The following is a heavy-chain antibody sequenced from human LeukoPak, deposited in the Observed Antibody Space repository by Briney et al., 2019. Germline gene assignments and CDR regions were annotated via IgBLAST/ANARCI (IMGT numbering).Heavy chain of an antibody. D-gene: IGHD2-2*03. J-gene: IGHJ5*02. CDR2: INPNSGGT. CDR1: GYTFIGYY. Sequence: ASVKVSCKASGYTFIGYYMHWVRQAPGQGLEWMGWINPNSGGTNYAQKFQGRVTMTRDTSISTAYMELSRLRSDDTAVYYCARDGYCSSTSCYGWFDPWGQGTLVTVSS. V-gene: IGHV1-2*02. CDR3: ARDGYCSSTSCYGWFDP.